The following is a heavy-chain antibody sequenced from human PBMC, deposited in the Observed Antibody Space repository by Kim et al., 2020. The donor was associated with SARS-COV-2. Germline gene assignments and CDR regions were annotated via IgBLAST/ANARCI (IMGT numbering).Heavy chain of an antibody. CDR1: GFTFSSYD. D-gene: IGHD6-19*01. J-gene: IGHJ4*02. CDR3: ARGDSSGWSDY. V-gene: IGHV3-13*01. CDR2: IGTAGDT. Sequence: GGSLRLSCAASGFTFSSYDMHWVRQATGKGLEWVSAIGTAGDTYYPGSVKGRFTISRENAKNSLYLQMNSLRAGDTAVYYCARGDSSGWSDYWGQGTLVTVSS.